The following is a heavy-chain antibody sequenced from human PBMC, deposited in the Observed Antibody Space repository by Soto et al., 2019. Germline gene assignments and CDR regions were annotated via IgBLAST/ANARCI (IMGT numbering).Heavy chain of an antibody. CDR1: GGTFSSYA. Sequence: QVPLVQSGAEVKKPGSSVKVSCKASGGTFSSYAISWVRQAPGQGLEWMGGIIPIFGTANYAQKFRGRVTITADESTSTAYMELSSLRSEDTAVYYCARAEGTSPLPAPWWYWGQGTLVTVSS. J-gene: IGHJ4*02. CDR3: ARAEGTSPLPAPWWY. D-gene: IGHD2-2*01. V-gene: IGHV1-69*01. CDR2: IIPIFGTA.